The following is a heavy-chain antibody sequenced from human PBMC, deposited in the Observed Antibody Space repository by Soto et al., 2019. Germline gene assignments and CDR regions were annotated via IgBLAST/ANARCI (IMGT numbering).Heavy chain of an antibody. CDR3: AKPLWFGELFHDAFDI. CDR1: GFTFSSYG. Sequence: ESGGGVVQPGRSLRLSCAASGFTFSSYGMHWVRQAPGKGLEWVAVISYDGSNKYYADSVKGRFTISRDNSKNTLYLQMNSLRAEDTAVYYCAKPLWFGELFHDAFDIWGQGTMVTVSS. J-gene: IGHJ3*02. V-gene: IGHV3-30*18. D-gene: IGHD3-10*01. CDR2: ISYDGSNK.